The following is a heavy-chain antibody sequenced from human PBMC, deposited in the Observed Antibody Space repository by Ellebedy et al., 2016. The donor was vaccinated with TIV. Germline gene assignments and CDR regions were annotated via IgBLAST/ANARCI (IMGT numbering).Heavy chain of an antibody. Sequence: GSLRLXXTVSGVPISSRSHHWGWICKSPGKGLEWSGSMYYDGSIYYNPSLKSRVTISVDTSKNQFSLNLTSVTAADTAVYYCARRVGATPPDFWGQGTLVTVSS. CDR2: MYYDGSI. CDR3: ARRVGATPPDF. J-gene: IGHJ4*02. CDR1: GVPISSRSHH. V-gene: IGHV4-39*01. D-gene: IGHD1-26*01.